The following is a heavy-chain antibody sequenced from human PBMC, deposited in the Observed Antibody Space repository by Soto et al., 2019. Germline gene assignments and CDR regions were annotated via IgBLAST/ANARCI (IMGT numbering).Heavy chain of an antibody. CDR2: ISAYNGNT. CDR1: GYTFSRYG. V-gene: IGHV1-18*01. CDR3: ARDSPPPRE. J-gene: IGHJ4*02. Sequence: ASVKVSCKTSGYTFSRYGITWVRQAPGQGLEWMGWISAYNGNTNYAQKLQGRVTMTTDTSTSTAYMELRSLRSDDTAVYYCARDSPPPREWGQGTLVTVSS.